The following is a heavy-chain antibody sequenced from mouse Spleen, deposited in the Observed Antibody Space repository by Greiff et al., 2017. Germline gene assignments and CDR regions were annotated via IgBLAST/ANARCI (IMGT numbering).Heavy chain of an antibody. J-gene: IGHJ3*01. D-gene: IGHD2-4*01. CDR2: IYPGDGDT. CDR3: ARKDDYDGAWFAY. CDR1: GYAFSSSW. V-gene: IGHV1-82*01. Sequence: VQVVESGPELVKPGASVKISCKASGYAFSSSWMNWVKQRPGKGLEWIGRIYPGDGDTNYNGKFKGKATLTADKSSSTAYMQLSSLTSEDSAVYFCARKDDYDGAWFAYWGRGTLVTVSA.